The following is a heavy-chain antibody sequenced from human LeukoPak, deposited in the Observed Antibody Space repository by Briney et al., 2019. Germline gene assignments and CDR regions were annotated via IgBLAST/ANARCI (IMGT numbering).Heavy chain of an antibody. V-gene: IGHV4-39*07. D-gene: IGHD4-11*01. CDR1: GGSISSSSYY. J-gene: IGHJ5*02. CDR3: ARDSDDSNYYNWFDP. CDR2: IYYSGST. Sequence: SETLSLTCTVSGGSISSSSYYWGWIRQPPGKGLEWIGSIYYSGSTYYNPSLKSRVTISVDTSKNQFSLKLSSVTAADTAVYYCARDSDDSNYYNWFDPWGQGTLVTVSS.